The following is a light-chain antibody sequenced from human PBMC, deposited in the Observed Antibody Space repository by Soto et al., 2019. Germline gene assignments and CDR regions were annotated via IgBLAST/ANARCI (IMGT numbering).Light chain of an antibody. CDR3: SSYTSSSTLV. J-gene: IGLJ2*01. CDR2: DVI. CDR1: SSDVGGYNF. V-gene: IGLV2-14*03. Sequence: QSALTQPASVSGSPGQSITISCTGTSSDVGGYNFVSWYQQHPGKAPKLMIYDVINRPSGVSNRFSGSKSGNTASLTISGLQAEDEADYYFSSYTSSSTLVFGGGTKLTVL.